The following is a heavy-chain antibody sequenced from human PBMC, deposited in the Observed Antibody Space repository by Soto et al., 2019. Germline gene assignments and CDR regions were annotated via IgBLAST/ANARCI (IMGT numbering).Heavy chain of an antibody. V-gene: IGHV3-30*18. CDR1: GFTFSSYG. D-gene: IGHD6-13*01. Sequence: QVQLVESGGGVVQPGRSLRLSCAASGFTFSSYGMHWVRQAPGKGLEWVAVISYDGSNKYYADSVKGRFTISRDNSKNTLYLQMNSLRAEDTAVYYCAKDRTAAARGVPSYFDYWGQGTLVTVSS. J-gene: IGHJ4*02. CDR3: AKDRTAAARGVPSYFDY. CDR2: ISYDGSNK.